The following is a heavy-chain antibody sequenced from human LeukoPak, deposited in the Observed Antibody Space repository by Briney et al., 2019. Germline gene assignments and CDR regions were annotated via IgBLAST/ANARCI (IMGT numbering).Heavy chain of an antibody. D-gene: IGHD3-22*01. Sequence: SETLSLTCAVSGFSISSGYYWGWIRQPPGKGLVWIGSVFHDGSAFYNPSLKSRVSLSVDTSTMKFSLRLTSVTAADTAVYYCARLTYSFTGSGYHYFDHWGQGALVSVSS. CDR1: GFSISSGYY. V-gene: IGHV4-38-2*01. CDR2: VFHDGSA. J-gene: IGHJ4*02. CDR3: ARLTYSFTGSGYHYFDH.